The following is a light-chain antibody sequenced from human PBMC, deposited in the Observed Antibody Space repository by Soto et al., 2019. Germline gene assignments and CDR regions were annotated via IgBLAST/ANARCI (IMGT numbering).Light chain of an antibody. Sequence: QSALTQPASVSGSPGQSITIYCTGTSSDIGGFNYVSWYQQHPGKAPKLMIYDVSHRPSGVSNRFSGSKSGNTASLTISGLQAEDEAVYHCCSYTISSTRIFGGGTKVTVL. J-gene: IGLJ2*01. CDR1: SSDIGGFNY. CDR3: CSYTISSTRI. CDR2: DVS. V-gene: IGLV2-14*03.